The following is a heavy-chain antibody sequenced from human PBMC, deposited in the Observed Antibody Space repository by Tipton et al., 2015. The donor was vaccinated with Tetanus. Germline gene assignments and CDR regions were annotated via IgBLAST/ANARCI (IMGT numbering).Heavy chain of an antibody. D-gene: IGHD3-10*01. V-gene: IGHV3-33*01. CDR3: ARDHTFTISQSRGGLDS. CDR2: IWNDGSNK. J-gene: IGHJ4*02. CDR1: GFSFSSYG. Sequence: SLRLSCAASGFSFSSYGMHWVRQAPGKGLEWVAIIWNDGSNKYYADSVKGRFTISRDNSKNTLYLQMSSPRDEDTAVYYCARDHTFTISQSRGGLDSWGQGTLVTVSA.